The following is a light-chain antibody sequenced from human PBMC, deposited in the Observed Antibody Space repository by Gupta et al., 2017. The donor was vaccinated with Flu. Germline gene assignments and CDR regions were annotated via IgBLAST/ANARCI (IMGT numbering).Light chain of an antibody. V-gene: IGKV3-15*01. J-gene: IGKJ3*01. CDR1: QSVSTN. CDR3: QQYNKWPPRT. CDR2: GAS. Sequence: ERATLSCRASQSVSTNLAWYQQKPGQAPRLLIYGASTRATGIPARFSGSGSGTEFTLTISSLQSEDFAVYYCQQYNKWPPRTFGPGTKVDIK.